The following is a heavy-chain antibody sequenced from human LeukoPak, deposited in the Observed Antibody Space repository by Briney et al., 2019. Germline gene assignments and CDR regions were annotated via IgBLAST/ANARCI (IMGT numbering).Heavy chain of an antibody. Sequence: ASVKVSCKASGYTFTSYGISWVRQAPGQGLEWMGWISAYNGNTNYAQKFQGRVTMTTDTSTSTAYMELRSLRSDDTAVYYCARDHDEVPAAIRYYYYGMDVWGQGTTVTVSS. J-gene: IGHJ6*02. V-gene: IGHV1-18*01. CDR1: GYTFTSYG. D-gene: IGHD2-2*01. CDR2: ISAYNGNT. CDR3: ARDHDEVPAAIRYYYYGMDV.